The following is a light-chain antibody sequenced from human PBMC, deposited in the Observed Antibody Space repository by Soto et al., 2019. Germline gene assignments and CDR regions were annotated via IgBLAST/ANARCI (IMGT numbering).Light chain of an antibody. CDR2: GAS. J-gene: IGKJ3*01. CDR3: QQYGSSQFT. Sequence: EIVLTQSPGTLSLSPGERATLSCRASQSVSSSYLAWYQQKPGQAPRLLIYGASSRATGIPDRFSGSGSGTDFTLTSSRLEPEDVAVYYCQQYGSSQFTFGPGTKVDIK. CDR1: QSVSSSY. V-gene: IGKV3-20*01.